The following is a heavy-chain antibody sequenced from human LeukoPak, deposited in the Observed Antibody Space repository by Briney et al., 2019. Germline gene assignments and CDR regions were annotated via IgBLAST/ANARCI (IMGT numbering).Heavy chain of an antibody. V-gene: IGHV4-34*01. CDR1: GGSFSGYY. CDR2: INHSGST. Sequence: SETLSLTCAVYGGSFSGYYWSWIRQPPGKGLEWIGEINHSGSTNYNPSLKSRVTISVDTSKNQFSLKLSSVTAADTAVYYCARVGTGTTLLLDYWGQGTLVTVSS. J-gene: IGHJ4*02. CDR3: ARVGTGTTLLLDY. D-gene: IGHD1-1*01.